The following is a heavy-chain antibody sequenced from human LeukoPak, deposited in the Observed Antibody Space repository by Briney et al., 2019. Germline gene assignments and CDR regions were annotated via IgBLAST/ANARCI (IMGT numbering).Heavy chain of an antibody. Sequence: GGSLRLSCAASGFTFSSYAMSWVRQAPGKGLEWVSAISGSGGSAYYADSVKGRFTIPRDNSKNTLYLQMNSLRAEDTAVYYCAKRCTNGVCYRGFDYWGQGTLVTVSS. CDR2: ISGSGGSA. V-gene: IGHV3-23*01. CDR1: GFTFSSYA. CDR3: AKRCTNGVCYRGFDY. J-gene: IGHJ4*02. D-gene: IGHD2-8*01.